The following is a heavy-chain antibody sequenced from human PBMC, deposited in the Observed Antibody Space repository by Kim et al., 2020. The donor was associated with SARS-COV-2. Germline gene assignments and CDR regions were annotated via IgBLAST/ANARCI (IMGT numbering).Heavy chain of an antibody. CDR3: ARDCPERGSYYYYYGMDV. Sequence: GGSLRLSCAASGFTFSSYSMNWVRQAPGKGLEWVSSISSSSSYIYYADSVKGRFTISRDNAKNSLYLQMNSLRAEDTAVYYCARDCPERGSYYYYYGMDVWGQGTTVTVS. V-gene: IGHV3-21*01. J-gene: IGHJ6*02. CDR1: GFTFSSYS. D-gene: IGHD3-10*01. CDR2: ISSSSSYI.